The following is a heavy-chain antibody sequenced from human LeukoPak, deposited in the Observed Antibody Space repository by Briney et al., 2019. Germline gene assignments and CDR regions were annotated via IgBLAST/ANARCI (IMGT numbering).Heavy chain of an antibody. D-gene: IGHD3-22*01. CDR2: IRSDGSDK. CDR1: GFIFSSYG. V-gene: IGHV3-30*02. Sequence: GGSLRLSCAASGFIFSSYGMHWVRQPPGKGLEWVAFIRSDGSDKYYAASVKGRFTISRENSKNTLYLQMNSLRAEDTAVYYCAKHDSSSDFWGQGTLVTVSS. CDR3: AKHDSSSDF. J-gene: IGHJ4*02.